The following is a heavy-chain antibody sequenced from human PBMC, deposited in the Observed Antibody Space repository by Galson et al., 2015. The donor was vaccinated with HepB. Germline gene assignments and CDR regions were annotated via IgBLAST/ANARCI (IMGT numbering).Heavy chain of an antibody. CDR2: IRSKANSYAT. D-gene: IGHD1-26*01. Sequence: SLRLSGAASGFTCSGSPMQGGRQASGKGLEWVGRIRSKANSYATAYAASVKGRFTISRDDSKNTAYLQMNSLKTEDTAVYYCTSSLIVGATLDAFDIWGQGTMVTVSS. CDR1: GFTCSGSP. CDR3: TSSLIVGATLDAFDI. J-gene: IGHJ3*02. V-gene: IGHV3-73*01.